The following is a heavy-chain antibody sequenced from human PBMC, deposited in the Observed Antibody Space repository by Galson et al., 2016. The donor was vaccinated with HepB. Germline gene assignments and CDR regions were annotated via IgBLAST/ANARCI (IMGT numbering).Heavy chain of an antibody. V-gene: IGHV3-74*01. CDR1: GFTFSKYW. J-gene: IGHJ6*01. Sequence: LRLSCAASGFTFSKYWMHWVRQAPGKGLVWVSRINSDGSSTSYADSVKGRFTISRDNAKNTLSLQMSSLRVEDTAVSSCWSAWSRTPDLSFHQGPIGLPPGALLQEHLWG. CDR2: INSDGSST. D-gene: IGHD4-23*01. CDR3: WSAWSRTPDLSFHQGPIGLPPGALLQEHL.